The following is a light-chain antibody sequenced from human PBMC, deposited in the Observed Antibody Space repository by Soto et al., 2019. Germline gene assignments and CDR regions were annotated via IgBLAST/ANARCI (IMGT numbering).Light chain of an antibody. CDR1: SSDVGGYTY. J-gene: IGLJ2*01. Sequence: QSALTQPASVSGSPGQSITISCTGTSSDVGGYTYVSWYQQHPGKAPKLMIYEVSNRPSGVSNRFSGSKSGNTASLTISGVQAEDAADYYCSSYTSSSTVVFGGGTKLTVL. CDR2: EVS. CDR3: SSYTSSSTVV. V-gene: IGLV2-14*01.